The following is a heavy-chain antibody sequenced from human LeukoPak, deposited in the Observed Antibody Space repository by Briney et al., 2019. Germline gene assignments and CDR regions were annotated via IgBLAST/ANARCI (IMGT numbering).Heavy chain of an antibody. D-gene: IGHD3-22*01. J-gene: IGHJ4*02. CDR2: IYYSGST. V-gene: IGHV4-59*01. Sequence: PSETLSLTCTVSGVSISSYYWSWIRQPPGKGLEWIGYIYYSGSTNYNPSLKSRVTISVDTSKNQFSLKLSSVTAADTAVYYCARYSDDSSVDYWGQGTLVTVSS. CDR3: ARYSDDSSVDY. CDR1: GVSISSYY.